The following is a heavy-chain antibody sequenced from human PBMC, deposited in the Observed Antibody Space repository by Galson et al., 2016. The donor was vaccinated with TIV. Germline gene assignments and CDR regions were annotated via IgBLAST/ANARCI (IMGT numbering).Heavy chain of an antibody. J-gene: IGHJ4*02. CDR2: INAGNGDT. CDR1: GYTFTTYA. CDR3: ARGATSDWPFDY. V-gene: IGHV1-3*01. D-gene: IGHD6-19*01. Sequence: SVKVSCKASGYTFTTYAIHWVRQAPGHGLEWMGWINAGNGDTQYSQKFQGRVTISRDTSASTAYMELSSLTSEDTAMYYCARGATSDWPFDYWGQATLVTVSS.